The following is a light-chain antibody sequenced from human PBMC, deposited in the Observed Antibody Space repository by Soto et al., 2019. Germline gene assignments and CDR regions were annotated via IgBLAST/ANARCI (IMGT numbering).Light chain of an antibody. CDR3: QQYNIWPRT. Sequence: EIVMTQSPATLSVSPGERATLSCRASQSVSSNLAWYQQKPGQAPRLRSDGASTRATGIPARFSGSGSGTECTRTISSLQSEDFAVYDCQQYNIWPRTFGQGTKVEIK. CDR1: QSVSSN. J-gene: IGKJ1*01. V-gene: IGKV3-15*01. CDR2: GAS.